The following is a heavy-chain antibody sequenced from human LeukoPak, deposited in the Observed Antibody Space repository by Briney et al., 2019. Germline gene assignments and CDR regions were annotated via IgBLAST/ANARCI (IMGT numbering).Heavy chain of an antibody. CDR3: ARDGLGAYDAFDI. V-gene: IGHV4-39*07. Sequence: SETLSLTCTVSGGSISSSDFNWGWIRQPPGKGLEWIGVISYSGSTNYNPSLKSRVTISVDTSKNQFSLKLSSVTAADMAVYYCARDGLGAYDAFDIWGQGTMVTVSS. D-gene: IGHD1-26*01. CDR2: ISYSGST. CDR1: GGSISSSDFN. J-gene: IGHJ3*02.